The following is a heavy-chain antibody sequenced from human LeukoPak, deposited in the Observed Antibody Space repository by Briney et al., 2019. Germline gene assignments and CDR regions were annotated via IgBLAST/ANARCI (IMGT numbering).Heavy chain of an antibody. D-gene: IGHD3-22*01. V-gene: IGHV3-53*01. CDR3: ARSPQDSSGYYSSYFDY. Sequence: GGSLRLSCAASGFTVRSNYMSWVRQAPGKGLEWVSIIYSDGNTYYADSVKGRFTISRDNSKNTLYLQMNSLRAEDTAVYYCARSPQDSSGYYSSYFDYWGREPWSPSPQ. CDR2: IYSDGNT. CDR1: GFTVRSNY. J-gene: IGHJ4*02.